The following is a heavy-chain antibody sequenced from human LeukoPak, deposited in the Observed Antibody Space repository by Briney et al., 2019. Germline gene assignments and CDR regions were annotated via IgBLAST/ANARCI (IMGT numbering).Heavy chain of an antibody. CDR1: GFTFSSYG. V-gene: IGHV3-30*02. D-gene: IGHD6-6*01. Sequence: GGSLILSCAASGFTFSSYGMHWVRQAPGKGLEWVAFIRYDGSNKYYADSVKGRFTISRDNSKNTLYLQMNSLRAEDTAVYYCAKVRTLSSSSAWFDPWGQGTLVTVSS. J-gene: IGHJ5*02. CDR2: IRYDGSNK. CDR3: AKVRTLSSSSAWFDP.